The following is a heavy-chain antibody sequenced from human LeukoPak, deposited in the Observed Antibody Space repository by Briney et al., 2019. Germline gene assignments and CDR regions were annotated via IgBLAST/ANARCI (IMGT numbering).Heavy chain of an antibody. V-gene: IGHV5-51*01. CDR3: ARRPITMVRGVPGWFDP. CDR2: IYPRDSDT. CDR1: GYIFTSYW. Sequence: LGASLQISCKGSGYIFTSYWIGWVRQLPGKGLEWMGIIYPRDSDTKYSPPFQGQVTISADKSISTAYLQWSSLKASDTAMYYCARRPITMVRGVPGWFDPWGQGTLVTVSS. J-gene: IGHJ5*02. D-gene: IGHD3-10*01.